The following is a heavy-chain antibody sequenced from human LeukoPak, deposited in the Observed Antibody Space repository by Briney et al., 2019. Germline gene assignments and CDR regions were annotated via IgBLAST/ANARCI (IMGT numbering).Heavy chain of an antibody. V-gene: IGHV3-21*01. CDR3: ARVRGAYSSSSGVFDY. CDR1: GFTFSSYS. D-gene: IGHD6-6*01. J-gene: IGHJ4*02. CDR2: ISSSSSYI. Sequence: GSLRLSCAASGFTFSSYSMNWVRQAPGKGLEWVSSISSSSSYIYYADSVKGRFTISRDNAKNSLYLQMNSLRAEDTAVYYCARVRGAYSSSSGVFDYWGQGTLVTVSS.